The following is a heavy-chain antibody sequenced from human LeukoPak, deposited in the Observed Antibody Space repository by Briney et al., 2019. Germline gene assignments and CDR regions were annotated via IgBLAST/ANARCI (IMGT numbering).Heavy chain of an antibody. J-gene: IGHJ4*02. V-gene: IGHV4-59*01. CDR3: ARERDVSLWFGELSYFFDS. CDR1: GGSISGYY. CDR2: IYYSGST. Sequence: SETLSLTCTVSGGSISGYYWSWIRQPPGKGLEWIGYIYYSGSTNYNPSLKSRVTISLDTSKSQFSLKLSSVTAADTAMYYCARERDVSLWFGELSYFFDSWGQGTLVTISS. D-gene: IGHD3-10*01.